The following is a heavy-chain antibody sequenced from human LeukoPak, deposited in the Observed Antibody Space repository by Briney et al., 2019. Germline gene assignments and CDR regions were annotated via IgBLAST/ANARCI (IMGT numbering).Heavy chain of an antibody. V-gene: IGHV4-59*01. Sequence: PSETLSLTCTVSGGSISSYYWSWIRQPPGKGLEWIGYIYYSGSTNYNPSLKSRVTISVGTSKNQFSLRLSSVTAADTAVYYCARVTNYYGSGSRVDYWGQGTLVTVSS. CDR1: GGSISSYY. J-gene: IGHJ4*02. CDR3: ARVTNYYGSGSRVDY. D-gene: IGHD3-10*01. CDR2: IYYSGST.